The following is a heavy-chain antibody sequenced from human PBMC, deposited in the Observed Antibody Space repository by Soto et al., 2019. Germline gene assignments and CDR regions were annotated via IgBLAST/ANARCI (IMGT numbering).Heavy chain of an antibody. CDR2: ISGSGGST. D-gene: IGHD3-9*01. Sequence: GGSLRLSCAASGFTFSSYAMSWVRQAPGKGLEWVSAISGSGGSTYYADSVKGRFTISRDNSKNTLYLQMNSLRAEDTAVYYCAKDRLRYDILTGPPARAFDIWGQGTMVTVSS. V-gene: IGHV3-23*01. CDR1: GFTFSSYA. CDR3: AKDRLRYDILTGPPARAFDI. J-gene: IGHJ3*02.